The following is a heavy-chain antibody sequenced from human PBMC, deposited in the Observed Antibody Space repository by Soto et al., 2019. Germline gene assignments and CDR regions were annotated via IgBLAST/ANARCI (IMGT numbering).Heavy chain of an antibody. CDR2: VSKIGST. CDR3: ARGLVRGPFYFHALDV. CDR1: GGSINSGAYF. J-gene: IGHJ6*02. D-gene: IGHD3-10*01. Sequence: TLCLTCNVSGGSINSGAYFWSWIRHRPGRGLEWIGYVSKIGSTYYNPSLKSRVTISGDTSKSQFSLNLSSVTAADTAIYYCARGLVRGPFYFHALDVWGQGTTVTVSS. V-gene: IGHV4-31*03.